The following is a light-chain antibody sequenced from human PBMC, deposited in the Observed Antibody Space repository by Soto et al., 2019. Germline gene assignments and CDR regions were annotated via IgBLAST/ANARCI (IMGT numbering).Light chain of an antibody. J-gene: IGKJ4*01. CDR2: AAS. Sequence: DIPLTQSPSFLSASVGDRVTITCRASQGISSYLARYQQKPGKAPKLLIYAASTVQSGVPSRFSGSGSGTEFTLTISSLQPEDFATYYCQQLRSFLTFGGGTKVEIK. CDR1: QGISSY. V-gene: IGKV1-9*01. CDR3: QQLRSFLT.